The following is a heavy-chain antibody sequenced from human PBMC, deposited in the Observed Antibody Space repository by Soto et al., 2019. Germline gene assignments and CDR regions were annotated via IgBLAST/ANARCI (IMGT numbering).Heavy chain of an antibody. CDR2: ISGSGGST. V-gene: IGHV3-23*01. Sequence: GGSLRLSCAASGFTFSSYAMSWVRQAPGKGLEWVSAISGSGGSTYYADSVKGRFTISRYISKNTLYLQMTSLRAEDTAVYDCATRGPLRYFDWLLDYWGQGTLVTVSS. J-gene: IGHJ4*02. CDR3: ATRGPLRYFDWLLDY. CDR1: GFTFSSYA. D-gene: IGHD3-9*01.